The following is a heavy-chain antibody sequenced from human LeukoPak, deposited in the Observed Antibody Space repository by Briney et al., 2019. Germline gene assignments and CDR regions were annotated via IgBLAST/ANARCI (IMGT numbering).Heavy chain of an antibody. D-gene: IGHD3-22*01. J-gene: IGHJ3*02. CDR3: ARDSIPGYDSSGYMVAFDI. CDR2: IKQDGSDK. CDR1: TFTLNNYW. Sequence: GGSLRLSCTASTFTLNNYWMSWVRQAPGKGLEWVANIKQDGSDKYYVDSVKGRFTISRDNAKNSLYLQMNSLRAEDTAVYYCARDSIPGYDSSGYMVAFDIWGQGTMVTVSS. V-gene: IGHV3-7*05.